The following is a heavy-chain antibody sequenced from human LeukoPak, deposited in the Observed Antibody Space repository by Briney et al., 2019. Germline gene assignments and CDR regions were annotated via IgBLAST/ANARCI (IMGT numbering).Heavy chain of an antibody. CDR1: GFTFSTYY. Sequence: PGGSLRLSCAASGFTFSTYYIHWVRQAPGMGLEWASHIKGDGSGPSHADSVKGRFPISGDTAKNTVYLQMHSLRGEDTAVYSCARSSSASYDFWGQGTLVTVSS. J-gene: IGHJ4*02. CDR2: IKGDGSGP. CDR3: ARSSSASYDF. V-gene: IGHV3-74*01. D-gene: IGHD2-2*01.